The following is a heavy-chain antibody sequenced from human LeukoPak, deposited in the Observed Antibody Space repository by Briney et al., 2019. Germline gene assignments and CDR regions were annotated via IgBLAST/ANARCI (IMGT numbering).Heavy chain of an antibody. CDR1: GFTFSSYA. CDR3: ARQDITGSSTEPNFDY. CDR2: ISYDGSNK. Sequence: GGSLRLSCAASGFTFSSYAMHWVRQAPGKGLEWVAVISYDGSNKYYADSVKGRFTISRDNSKNTLYLQMNSLRAEDTAVYYCARQDITGSSTEPNFDYWGQGTLVTVPS. V-gene: IGHV3-30-3*01. D-gene: IGHD1-20*01. J-gene: IGHJ4*02.